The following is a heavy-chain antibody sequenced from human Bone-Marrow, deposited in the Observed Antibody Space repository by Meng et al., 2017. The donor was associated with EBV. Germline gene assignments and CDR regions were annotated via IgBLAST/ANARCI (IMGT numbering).Heavy chain of an antibody. J-gene: IGHJ4*02. Sequence: GQLRRSGPGLVKPSGTLSLTCAASGGSISSSNWWSWVRQPPGKGLEWIGEIYHSGSTNYNPSLKSRVTISVDKSKNQFSLKLSSVTAADTAVYYCASLPDYGGNSGDYWGQGTLVTVSS. CDR3: ASLPDYGGNSGDY. CDR2: IYHSGST. V-gene: IGHV4-4*02. D-gene: IGHD4-23*01. CDR1: GGSISSSNW.